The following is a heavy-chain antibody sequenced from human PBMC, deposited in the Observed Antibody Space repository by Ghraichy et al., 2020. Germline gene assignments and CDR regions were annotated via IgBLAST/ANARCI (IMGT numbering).Heavy chain of an antibody. CDR3: AKALTYISRAFDI. CDR2: ISWNSGSI. D-gene: IGHD2-2*02. J-gene: IGHJ3*02. CDR1: GFTFDDYA. V-gene: IGHV3-9*01. Sequence: GGSLRLACAASGFTFDDYAMHWVRQAPGKGLEWVSGISWNSGSIGYADSVKGRFTISRDNAKNSLYLQMNSLRAEDTALYYCAKALTYISRAFDIWGQGTMVTVSS.